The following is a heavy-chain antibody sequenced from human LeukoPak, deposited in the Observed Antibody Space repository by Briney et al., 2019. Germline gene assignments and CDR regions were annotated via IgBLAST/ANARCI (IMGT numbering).Heavy chain of an antibody. CDR1: GFTFTNAW. Sequence: GGSLRLSCAASGFTFTNAWMSWVRQAPGKGLEWVGRIKSKTDGGTTDYAAPVKGRFTISRDDLKNTLYLQMSSLKIEDTAFYYCATRLGCSGGSCYSVTIDYWGQGTLVTVSS. CDR2: IKSKTDGGTT. D-gene: IGHD2-15*01. V-gene: IGHV3-15*01. J-gene: IGHJ4*02. CDR3: ATRLGCSGGSCYSVTIDY.